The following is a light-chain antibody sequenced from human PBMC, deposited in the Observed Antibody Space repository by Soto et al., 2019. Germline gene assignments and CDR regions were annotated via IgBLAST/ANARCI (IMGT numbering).Light chain of an antibody. CDR1: SNDVGSYNL. CDR3: CSYAGSSTPNWV. J-gene: IGLJ3*02. CDR2: EVS. V-gene: IGLV2-23*02. Sequence: QSALTQPASVSGSPGQSITISCTGTSNDVGSYNLVSWYQQHPGKAPKLMIYEVSKRPSGVSNRFSGSKSGNTASLTISGLQAEDEADYYCCSYAGSSTPNWVFGGGTQLTV.